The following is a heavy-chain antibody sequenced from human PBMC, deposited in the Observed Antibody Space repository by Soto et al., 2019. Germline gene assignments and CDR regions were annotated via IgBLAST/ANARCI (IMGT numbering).Heavy chain of an antibody. CDR1: GGSISSGGYY. Sequence: SETLSLTCTFSGGSISSGGYYCSWIRQHPGKGLEWIGYIYYSGSTYYNPSLKSRVTISVDTSKNQFSLKLSSVTAADTAVYYCARRRLDYYDSSGYYYGFDYWGQGTLVTVSS. CDR3: ARRRLDYYDSSGYYYGFDY. J-gene: IGHJ4*02. V-gene: IGHV4-31*03. D-gene: IGHD3-22*01. CDR2: IYYSGST.